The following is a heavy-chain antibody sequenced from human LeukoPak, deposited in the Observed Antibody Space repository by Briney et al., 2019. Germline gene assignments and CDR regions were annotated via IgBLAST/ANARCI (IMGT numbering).Heavy chain of an antibody. V-gene: IGHV3-7*03. Sequence: GGSLRLSCAASGFTFSSYWMSWVRQAPGKGLEWVANIKQDGSEKYYVDSVKGRFTISRDNAKNSLYLQMNSLRAEDTAVYYCAKDYYYDSSGTPDAFDIWGQGTMVTVSS. J-gene: IGHJ3*02. D-gene: IGHD3-22*01. CDR1: GFTFSSYW. CDR3: AKDYYYDSSGTPDAFDI. CDR2: IKQDGSEK.